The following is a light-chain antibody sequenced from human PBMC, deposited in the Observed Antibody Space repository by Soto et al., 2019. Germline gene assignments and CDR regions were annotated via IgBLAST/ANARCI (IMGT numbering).Light chain of an antibody. CDR3: QQRKSYPIT. Sequence: DIQLNQSPSLLSASVGDRVTITFPARQGINTYLAWEQQKPGKAPKLLIFAASTLQNGVPSRFSGSGSGTEFTVTITSLQPEDFATYYCQQRKSYPITFGQGTRLEIK. CDR1: QGINTY. J-gene: IGKJ5*01. V-gene: IGKV1-9*01. CDR2: AAS.